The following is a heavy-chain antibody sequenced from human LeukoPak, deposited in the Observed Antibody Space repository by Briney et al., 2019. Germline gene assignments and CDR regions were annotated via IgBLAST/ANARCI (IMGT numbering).Heavy chain of an antibody. CDR1: GFTFSSYS. J-gene: IGHJ4*02. V-gene: IGHV3-21*01. CDR3: ARDLGSYPDY. D-gene: IGHD3-10*01. Sequence: GGSLRLSCAASGFTFSSYSMNWVRQAPGKGLEWVSSISSSSSYIYSADSLKGRFTISRDNAKNSLYLQMHSLRAEDTAVYYCARDLGSYPDYWGQGTLATVSS. CDR2: ISSSSSYI.